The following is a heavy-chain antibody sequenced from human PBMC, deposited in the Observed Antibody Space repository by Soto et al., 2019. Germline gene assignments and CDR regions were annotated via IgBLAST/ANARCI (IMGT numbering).Heavy chain of an antibody. CDR2: FNPNSGDT. V-gene: IGHV1-2*02. J-gene: IGHJ4*02. D-gene: IGHD6-19*01. CDR3: AREASAVISLGY. Sequence: ASVKASCKASGYSFTAYSMHWVRPAPGQGLEWMGWFNPNSGDTIYAQKFQGRVTLTRDTSISTAYLELTGLRSDDTAVYYCAREASAVISLGYGGQGTLVTVSS. CDR1: GYSFTAYS.